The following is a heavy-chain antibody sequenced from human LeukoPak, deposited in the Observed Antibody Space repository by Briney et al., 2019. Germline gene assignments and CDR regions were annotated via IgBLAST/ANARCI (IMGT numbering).Heavy chain of an antibody. J-gene: IGHJ6*02. CDR1: GGSFSGYN. Sequence: SETLSVTCAVYGGSFSGYNWSWIRQPPEKGLEWIGEINHSGSTNYNPSLKSRVTISVDTSKNQFSLKLSSVTAADTAVYYCARGKELKRYYYYYGMDVWGQGTTVTVSS. CDR2: INHSGST. V-gene: IGHV4-34*01. CDR3: ARGKELKRYYYYYGMDV.